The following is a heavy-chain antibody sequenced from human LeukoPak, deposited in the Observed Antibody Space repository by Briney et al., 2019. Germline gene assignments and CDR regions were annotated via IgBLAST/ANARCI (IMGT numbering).Heavy chain of an antibody. V-gene: IGHV4-59*01. CDR3: ARLSRGFDISGYYAVDI. J-gene: IGHJ3*02. CDR1: GGSISSYY. CDR2: IYYSGST. D-gene: IGHD3-22*01. Sequence: SQTLSLTCTVSGGSISSYYWSWIRQPPGKGLERIGYIYYSGSTNYNPSLRSRVTISVDTSKNQFSLKLTSVTAADTAVYYCARLSRGFDISGYYAVDIWGQGTMVTVSS.